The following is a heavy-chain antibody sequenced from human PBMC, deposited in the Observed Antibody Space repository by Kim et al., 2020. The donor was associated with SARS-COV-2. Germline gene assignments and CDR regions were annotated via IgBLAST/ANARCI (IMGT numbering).Heavy chain of an antibody. D-gene: IGHD3-10*01. V-gene: IGHV3-23*01. CDR2: ISGSGGRR. CDR3: AKGRDAYGSGSYYYYYYGMDV. J-gene: IGHJ6*02. Sequence: GGSLRLSCAASGFTFSSYAMSWVRQAPGKGLEWVSDISGSGGRRYYADSVKGRFTISRDNSKNTLYLQMNSLRAEDTAVYYCAKGRDAYGSGSYYYYYYGMDVWGQGTTVTVSS. CDR1: GFTFSSYA.